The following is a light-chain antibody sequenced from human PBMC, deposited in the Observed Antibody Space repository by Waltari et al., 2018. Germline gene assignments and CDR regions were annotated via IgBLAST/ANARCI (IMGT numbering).Light chain of an antibody. CDR3: TSWDVSLGGHVL. Sequence: QSVLTQPPSASGSPGQRVTISCSGGTSNLGSYDVNSYHQLPGTPPKLLIYNSHQRPSGVPDRFSGSRSGHSASLAISGLRSEDEADYYCTSWDVSLGGHVLFGGGTKLTVL. J-gene: IGLJ2*01. CDR2: NSH. V-gene: IGLV1-47*01. CDR1: TSNLGSYD.